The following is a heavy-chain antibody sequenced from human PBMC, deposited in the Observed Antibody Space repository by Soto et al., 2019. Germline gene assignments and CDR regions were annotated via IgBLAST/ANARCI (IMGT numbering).Heavy chain of an antibody. J-gene: IGHJ6*03. Sequence: QVELVQSGAEAKKPGASVKVSCQASGYTFTSFGISWVRQAPGQGPEWMGWISVDNGNTNYNHKVQGRFTMTTDTSTTTAYMELRSLTFDDTAVYYCARLYIAELGGPSKGYLYYMDVWGKGTTVTVSS. CDR2: ISVDNGNT. CDR1: GYTFTSFG. V-gene: IGHV1-18*01. D-gene: IGHD2-21*01. CDR3: ARLYIAELGGPSKGYLYYMDV.